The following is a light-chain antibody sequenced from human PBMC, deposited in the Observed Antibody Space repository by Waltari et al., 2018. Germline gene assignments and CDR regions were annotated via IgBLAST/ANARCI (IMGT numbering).Light chain of an antibody. CDR1: QDIGNY. CDR2: AVS. V-gene: IGKV1-17*03. Sequence: DIQMTQSPSAMSASVGDRLAITCRASQDIGNYLAWFQQKPGTVPKRLIYAVSSLESGVPSRFSGSDSGTEFTLTINRLQPEDLATYFCLQHYTYPPTFGQGTRLEI. J-gene: IGKJ5*01. CDR3: LQHYTYPPT.